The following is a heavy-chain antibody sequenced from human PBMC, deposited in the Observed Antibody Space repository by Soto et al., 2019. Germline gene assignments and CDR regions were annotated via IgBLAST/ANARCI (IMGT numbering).Heavy chain of an antibody. CDR2: IIPFFGTA. CDR1: GGTFSSYS. Sequence: QVQLVQSGAEVKKPGSSVKVSCKASGGTFSSYSINWVRQAPGQGLEWMGEIIPFFGTANYAQKFKGRVTITADESTSPAYMELRSLRSEGTAVYYCARYGGRHSGGIDYWGQGTLVTVSS. V-gene: IGHV1-69*01. D-gene: IGHD1-26*01. J-gene: IGHJ4*02. CDR3: ARYGGRHSGGIDY.